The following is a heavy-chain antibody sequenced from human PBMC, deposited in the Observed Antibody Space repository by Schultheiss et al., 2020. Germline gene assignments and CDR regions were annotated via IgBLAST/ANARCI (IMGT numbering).Heavy chain of an antibody. Sequence: SETLSLTCTVSGGSISSNYWIRQPPGRGLEWIGYIYYRGSTNYNPSLKSRVTISVDTSKNQFSLRLSSMTAADTAVYYCAREGSRSSDYYYYMDVWGTGTTVTVSS. CDR3: AREGSRSSDYYYYMDV. CDR1: GGSISSNY. D-gene: IGHD6-6*01. V-gene: IGHV4-59*01. CDR2: IYYRGST. J-gene: IGHJ6*03.